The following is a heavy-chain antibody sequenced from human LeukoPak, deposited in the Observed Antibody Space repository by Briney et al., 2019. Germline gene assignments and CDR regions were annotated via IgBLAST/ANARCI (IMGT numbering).Heavy chain of an antibody. D-gene: IGHD6-19*01. V-gene: IGHV3-33*08. CDR2: IWYDGSNK. J-gene: IGHJ3*02. CDR3: ARERQWLATDAFDI. CDR1: GFTFSSYA. Sequence: GGSLRLSCSASGFTFSSYAMRWVRQAPGKGLEWVAVIWYDGSNKYYADSVKGRFTISRDNSKNTLYLQMNSLRAEDTAVYYCARERQWLATDAFDIWGQGTMVTVSS.